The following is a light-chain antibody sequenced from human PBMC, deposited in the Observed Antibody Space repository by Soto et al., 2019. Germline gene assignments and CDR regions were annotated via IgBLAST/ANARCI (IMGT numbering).Light chain of an antibody. Sequence: DIVMTQSPLSLPVTPGEPASISCRSSQSLLHANGYNYLDWYLQKPGQSPQLLIYLGSNRASGVPDRFSGSGSGTDLTLKISRVEAEDVGIYYCMQALQTPLYSFGQGTNLEIK. V-gene: IGKV2-28*01. J-gene: IGKJ2*03. CDR2: LGS. CDR1: QSLLHANGYNY. CDR3: MQALQTPLYS.